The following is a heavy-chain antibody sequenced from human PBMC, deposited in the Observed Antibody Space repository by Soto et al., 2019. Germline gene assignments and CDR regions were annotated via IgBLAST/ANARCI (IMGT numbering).Heavy chain of an antibody. D-gene: IGHD2-21*01. CDR3: AKGRGASRSIPPRVDF. J-gene: IGHJ4*02. V-gene: IGHV3-23*01. Sequence: EVQLLESGGGLVQPGGSLRLSCAASGFTFNNYAITWVRQAPGKGLEWVSAISGGGDTTSYADSVKGRFTVSRDGSKTTLYRQMSSLRAAASALYYCAKGRGASRSIPPRVDFWAPGTLVTVS. CDR2: ISGGGDTT. CDR1: GFTFNNYA.